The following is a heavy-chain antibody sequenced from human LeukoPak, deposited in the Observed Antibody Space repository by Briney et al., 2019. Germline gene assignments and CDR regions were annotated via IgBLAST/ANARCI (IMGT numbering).Heavy chain of an antibody. CDR3: AADLSNPRMGASYLDS. CDR1: GFTSTNFA. D-gene: IGHD3-16*01. CDR2: IIVGSGAT. V-gene: IGHV1-58*01. Sequence: SVKVSCKASGFTSTNFAVQWVRQARGQRLEWIGWIIVGSGATKCAQDFQERVTITRDLSTSTLYMELRSLTSEDTAVYDCAADLSNPRMGASYLDSWGQGTLVTVSS. J-gene: IGHJ4*02.